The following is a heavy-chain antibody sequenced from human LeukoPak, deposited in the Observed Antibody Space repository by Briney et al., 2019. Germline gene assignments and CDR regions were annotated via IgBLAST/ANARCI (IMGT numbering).Heavy chain of an antibody. Sequence: SETVPLLSTVSGGSISSYFWSWIRQPPGKGLEWIGYIYYSGSTNYNPSLKSRVTISVDTSKNQFSLKLSSVTAADTAVYYCARLHGITTCSIDVYCKGPAVTVSS. CDR3: ARLHGITTCSIDV. D-gene: IGHD3-3*01. J-gene: IGHJ6*04. V-gene: IGHV4-59*08. CDR1: GGSISSYF. CDR2: IYYSGST.